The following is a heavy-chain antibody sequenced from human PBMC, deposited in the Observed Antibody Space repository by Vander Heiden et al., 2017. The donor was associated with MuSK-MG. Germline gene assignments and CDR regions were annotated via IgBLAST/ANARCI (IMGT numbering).Heavy chain of an antibody. Sequence: SGGSISSSSYHWGWIRQPPGKGLEWIGSIYYSGSTYYNPSLKSRVTISVDTSKNQFSLKLSSVTAADTAVYYCARHRAAFDIWGQGTMVTVSS. V-gene: IGHV4-39*01. CDR1: GGSISSSSYH. CDR2: IYYSGST. CDR3: ARHRAAFDI. D-gene: IGHD3-10*01. J-gene: IGHJ3*02.